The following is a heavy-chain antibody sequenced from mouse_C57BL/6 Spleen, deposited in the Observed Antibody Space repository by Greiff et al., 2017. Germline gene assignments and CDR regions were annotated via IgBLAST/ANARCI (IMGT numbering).Heavy chain of an antibody. CDR3: ARQRGYDVGGFDY. Sequence: VKLMESGPGLVAPSQSLSITCTVSGFSLTSYGVHWVRQPPGKGLEWLVVIWSDGSTTYNSALKSRLGISKDNSKSQVFLKMNSLQTDDTAMYYCARQRGYDVGGFDYWGQGTTLTVSS. D-gene: IGHD2-2*01. V-gene: IGHV2-6-1*01. J-gene: IGHJ2*01. CDR1: GFSLTSYG. CDR2: IWSDGST.